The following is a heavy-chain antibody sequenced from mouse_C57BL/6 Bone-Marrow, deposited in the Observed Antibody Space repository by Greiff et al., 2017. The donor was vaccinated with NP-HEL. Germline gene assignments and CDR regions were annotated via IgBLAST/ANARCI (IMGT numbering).Heavy chain of an antibody. J-gene: IGHJ2*01. D-gene: IGHD4-1*01. V-gene: IGHV1-26*01. CDR2: INPNNGGT. Sequence: VQLQQSGPELVKPGASVKISCKASGYTFTDYYMNWVKQSHGKSLEWIGDINPNNGGTSYNQKFKGKATLTVDKSSSPAYMELRSLTSEDSAVYYCARWKLGRNDWGQGTTLTVSS. CDR3: ARWKLGRND. CDR1: GYTFTDYY.